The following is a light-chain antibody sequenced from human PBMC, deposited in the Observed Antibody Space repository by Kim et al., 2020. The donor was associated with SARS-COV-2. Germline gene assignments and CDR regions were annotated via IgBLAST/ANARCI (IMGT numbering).Light chain of an antibody. J-gene: IGKJ5*01. CDR3: QQAPSDVIT. CDR2: SAS. Sequence: DIQMTQSPSSLSASVGDRVTITCRASQNINRYLNWYQQKPGTAPKLLIYSASNLQTGVPSRFSGSGSGTDFTLTISSLQPEDFASYYCQQAPSDVITFGQGTRLEIK. CDR1: QNINRY. V-gene: IGKV1-39*01.